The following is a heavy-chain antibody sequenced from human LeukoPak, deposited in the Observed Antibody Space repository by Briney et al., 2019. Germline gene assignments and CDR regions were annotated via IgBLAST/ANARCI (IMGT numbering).Heavy chain of an antibody. CDR1: GGFIISYY. Sequence: PSETLSLTCSVSGGFIISYYRSWIGQPPGKGLEWIGYIFYSGGTNYNPSLKSRVTISVDTSKNQFSLKLRSVTAAATAVYYCAGDNPLPYSSGVGFDYWGQGTLVTVSS. D-gene: IGHD6-19*01. CDR3: AGDNPLPYSSGVGFDY. V-gene: IGHV4-59*01. J-gene: IGHJ4*02. CDR2: IFYSGGT.